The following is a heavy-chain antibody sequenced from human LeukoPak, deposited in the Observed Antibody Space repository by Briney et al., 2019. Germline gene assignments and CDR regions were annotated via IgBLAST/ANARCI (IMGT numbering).Heavy chain of an antibody. V-gene: IGHV3-15*01. J-gene: IGHJ4*02. CDR3: TTDAATIAAAGTGPY. D-gene: IGHD6-13*01. CDR1: GFTFSKAW. Sequence: GGSLRLSCAASGFTFSKAWMSWVRQAPGKGLEWVGRIKSKTDGCTTDYAAPVKGRFTISRDDSENTLYLQMNSLKTEDTAVYYCTTDAATIAAAGTGPYWGQGTLVTVSS. CDR2: IKSKTDGCTT.